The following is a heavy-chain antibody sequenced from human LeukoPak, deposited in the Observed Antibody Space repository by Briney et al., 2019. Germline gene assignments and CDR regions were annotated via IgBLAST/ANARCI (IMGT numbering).Heavy chain of an antibody. CDR1: GGSISSYY. V-gene: IGHV4-59*01. CDR3: ARGADYYYYYMDV. J-gene: IGHJ6*03. Sequence: SETLSLTCTVSGGSISSYYRSWIRQPPGKGLEWIGYIYYSGSTNYNPSLKSRVTISVDTSKNQFSLKLSSVTAADTAVYYCARGADYYYYYMDVWGKGTTVTVSS. CDR2: IYYSGST.